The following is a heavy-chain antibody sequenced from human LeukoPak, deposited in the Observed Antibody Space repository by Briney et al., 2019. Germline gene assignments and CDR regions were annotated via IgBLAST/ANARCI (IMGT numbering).Heavy chain of an antibody. CDR2: IYHSGST. J-gene: IGHJ4*02. V-gene: IGHV4-34*01. CDR3: ARGGQSQVALDY. Sequence: SETLSLTCAVYGGSFSGYYWGWIRQPPGKGLEWIGGIYHSGSTYYNPSLKSRFTISVDTSKNQFSLKLSSVTAADRAVCYCARGGQSQVALDYWGQGTLVTVSS. CDR1: GGSFSGYY.